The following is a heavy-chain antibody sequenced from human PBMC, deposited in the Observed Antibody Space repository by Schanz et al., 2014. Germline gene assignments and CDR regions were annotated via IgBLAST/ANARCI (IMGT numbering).Heavy chain of an antibody. V-gene: IGHV3-23*04. D-gene: IGHD1-1*01. J-gene: IGHJ4*02. CDR3: AKIERNED. CDR2: IGVDGTTT. CDR1: GFNFSSYS. Sequence: EVKMVESGGGLVKPGGSLRLSCAASGFNFSSYSLNWVRQAPGKGLEWVSVIGVDGTTTYYADSVKGRFTISRDNSKNTLYLQMNSLRPEDTAVYFCAKIERNEDWGQGTLVTVSS.